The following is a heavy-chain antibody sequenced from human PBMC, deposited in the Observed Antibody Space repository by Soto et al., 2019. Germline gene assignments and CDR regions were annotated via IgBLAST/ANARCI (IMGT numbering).Heavy chain of an antibody. CDR1: GDSVSSNSAA. J-gene: IGHJ6*02. Sequence: TLSLTCAISGDSVSSNSAAWNCIRQSPSRGLEWLGRTYYRSKWYNDYAVSVKSRITINPDTSKNQFSLQLNSVTPEDTAVYYCARGYCSGGSCSSHYGMDVWGQGTTVTVSS. D-gene: IGHD2-15*01. CDR2: TYYRSKWYN. CDR3: ARGYCSGGSCSSHYGMDV. V-gene: IGHV6-1*01.